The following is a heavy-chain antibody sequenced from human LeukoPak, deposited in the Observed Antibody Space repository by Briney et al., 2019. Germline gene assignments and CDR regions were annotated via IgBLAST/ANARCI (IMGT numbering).Heavy chain of an antibody. CDR1: GFTFDDYA. J-gene: IGHJ4*02. Sequence: GGSLRLPCAASGFTFDDYAMHWVRQAPGKGLEWVSGISWNSGSIGYADSVEGRFTISRDNAKNSLYLQMNSLRAEDTALYYCAATKETNYYDSSGYYSPFDYWGQGTLVTVSS. V-gene: IGHV3-9*01. CDR3: AATKETNYYDSSGYYSPFDY. CDR2: ISWNSGSI. D-gene: IGHD3-22*01.